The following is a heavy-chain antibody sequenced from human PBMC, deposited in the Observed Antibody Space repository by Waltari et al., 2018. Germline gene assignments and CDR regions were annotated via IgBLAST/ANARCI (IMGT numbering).Heavy chain of an antibody. CDR1: GGSISSSSYY. J-gene: IGHJ6*02. Sequence: QLQLQESGPGLVKPSETLSLTCTVSGGSISSSSYYWGWIRQPPGKGLEWVAYISSSNDTTYNADSVKGRFTIARDNAKNSLYLQMNSLRAEDTAVYYCARGQSKRFLEWLFTYYYYGMDVWGQGTTVTVSS. CDR3: ARGQSKRFLEWLFTYYYYGMDV. D-gene: IGHD3-3*01. CDR2: ISSSNDTT. V-gene: IGHV3-11*04.